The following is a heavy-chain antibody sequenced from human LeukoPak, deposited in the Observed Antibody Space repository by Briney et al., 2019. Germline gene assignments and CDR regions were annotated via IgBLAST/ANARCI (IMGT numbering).Heavy chain of an antibody. V-gene: IGHV3-48*04. CDR1: GFTFSSYS. J-gene: IGHJ6*02. CDR2: IRSSIGTI. CDR3: ARGGGSSSWYVPGYGMDV. Sequence: GGSLRLSCAASGFTFSSYSMNWVRQAPGKGLELASYIRSSIGTIHYADSVKGRFTISRDNAKNSLYLLMNSLRAEDTAVYYCARGGGSSSWYVPGYGMDVWGQGTTATVSS. D-gene: IGHD6-13*01.